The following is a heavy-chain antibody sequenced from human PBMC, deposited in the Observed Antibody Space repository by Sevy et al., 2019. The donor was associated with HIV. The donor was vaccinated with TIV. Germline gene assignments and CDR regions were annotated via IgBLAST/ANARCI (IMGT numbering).Heavy chain of an antibody. D-gene: IGHD3-3*01. CDR1: GYTFTGYY. V-gene: IGHV1-2*02. CDR3: ASLRATICGVADKLSFDY. CDR2: INPNSGGT. J-gene: IGHJ4*02. Sequence: ASVKVSCKASGYTFTGYYMHWVRQAPGQGLEWMGWINPNSGGTNYAEKFQDRVTMTRDTSISTAYMELSRLRSDDTAVYYCASLRATICGVADKLSFDYWGQGTLVTVS.